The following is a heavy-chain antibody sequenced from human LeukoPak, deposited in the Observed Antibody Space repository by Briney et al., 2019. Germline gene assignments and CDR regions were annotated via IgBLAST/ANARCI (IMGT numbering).Heavy chain of an antibody. J-gene: IGHJ4*02. V-gene: IGHV1-2*02. CDR3: ARRPAPGEYYFDY. CDR2: MNPNSGDT. D-gene: IGHD3-10*01. CDR1: GYTFADYY. Sequence: ASVKVSCKASGYTFADYYIHWVRQAPGQGLEWVGWMNPNSGDTNYARSFQGRVTMTRDTSISTAYMELSRLRFDDTAVYYCARRPAPGEYYFDYWGQGTLVTVSS.